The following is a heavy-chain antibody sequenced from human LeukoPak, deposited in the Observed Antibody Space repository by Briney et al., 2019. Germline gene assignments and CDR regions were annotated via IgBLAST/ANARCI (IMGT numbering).Heavy chain of an antibody. CDR1: GFTFSSYW. CDR2: INHNGNVN. D-gene: IGHD6-19*01. V-gene: IGHV3-7*01. CDR3: ARDGGSGLDY. J-gene: IGHJ4*02. Sequence: PGGSLRLSCAASGFTFSSYWMNWARQAPGKGLEWVASINHNGNVNYYVDSVKGRFTISRDNAKNSLYLQMNSLRAEDTAVYYCARDGGSGLDYWGQGTLVTVSS.